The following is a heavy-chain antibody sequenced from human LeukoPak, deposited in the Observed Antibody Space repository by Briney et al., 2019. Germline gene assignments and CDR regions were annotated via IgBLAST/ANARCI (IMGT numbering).Heavy chain of an antibody. V-gene: IGHV3-21*04. CDR3: ARGIDDGDNWFDP. D-gene: IGHD1-1*01. Sequence: PGGSLRLSCAASGFTVSSNYMSWVRQAPGKGLEWVSSISSSSSYIYYADSVKGRFTISRDNAKNSLHLQMNSLRAEDTALYYCARGIDDGDNWFDPWGQGTLVTVSS. J-gene: IGHJ5*02. CDR2: ISSSSSYI. CDR1: GFTVSSNY.